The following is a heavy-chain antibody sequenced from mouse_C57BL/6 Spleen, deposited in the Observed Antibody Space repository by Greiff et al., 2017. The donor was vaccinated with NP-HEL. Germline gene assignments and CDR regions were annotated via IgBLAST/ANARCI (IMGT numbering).Heavy chain of an antibody. CDR3: ARQDGTGFDY. Sequence: EVQLVESGGGLVQPGGSLKLSCAASGFTFSDYYMYWVRQTPEKRLEWVAYISNGGGSTYYPDTVTGRFTISRDNAKNTLYLQMSRLKSEDTAMYYCARQDGTGFDYWGQGTTLTVSS. CDR1: GFTFSDYY. CDR2: ISNGGGST. V-gene: IGHV5-12*01. D-gene: IGHD4-1*01. J-gene: IGHJ2*01.